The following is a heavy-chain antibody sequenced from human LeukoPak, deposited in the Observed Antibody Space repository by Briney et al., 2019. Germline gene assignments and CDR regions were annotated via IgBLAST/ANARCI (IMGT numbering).Heavy chain of an antibody. V-gene: IGHV1-69*04. D-gene: IGHD3-22*01. J-gene: IGHJ5*02. CDR2: IIPILGIA. Sequence: VASVKVSCKASGGTFSSYAISWVRQAPGQGLEWMGRIIPILGIADYAQKFQGRVTITADKSTSTAYMELRSLRSDDTAVYYCARTIAPYYYDSSGLNPPFDPWGQGTLVTVSS. CDR3: ARTIAPYYYDSSGLNPPFDP. CDR1: GGTFSSYA.